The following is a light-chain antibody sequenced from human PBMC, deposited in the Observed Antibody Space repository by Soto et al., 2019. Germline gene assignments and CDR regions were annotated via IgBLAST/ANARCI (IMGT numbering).Light chain of an antibody. V-gene: IGLV2-14*01. CDR2: GVF. J-gene: IGLJ2*01. CDR3: SSYTPTSAVV. Sequence: QSALTQPASVSGSLGQSITISCTGISSDVGDYNYVSWYQHHPGKAPKLMIYGVFSRPSEVSNRFSGSKSGNTASLTIFGLQPEDEADYYCSSYTPTSAVVFGGGTKVTVL. CDR1: SSDVGDYNY.